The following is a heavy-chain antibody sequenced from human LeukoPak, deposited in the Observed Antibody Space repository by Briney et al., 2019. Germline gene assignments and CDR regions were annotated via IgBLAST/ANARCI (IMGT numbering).Heavy chain of an antibody. CDR2: ISSSSSYI. CDR1: GFTFSSYS. CDR3: ARASGYYYDSSGYYSGLDFDY. J-gene: IGHJ4*02. Sequence: PGGSLRLSCAASGFTFSSYSMNWVRQAPGKGLEWVSSISSSSSYIYYADSVKGRFTISRDNAKNSLYLQMNSLRAEDTAVYYCARASGYYYDSSGYYSGLDFDYWGQGTLVTVSS. V-gene: IGHV3-21*01. D-gene: IGHD3-22*01.